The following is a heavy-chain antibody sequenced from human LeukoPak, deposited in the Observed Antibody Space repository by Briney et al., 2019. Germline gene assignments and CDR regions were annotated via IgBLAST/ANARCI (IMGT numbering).Heavy chain of an antibody. J-gene: IGHJ4*02. V-gene: IGHV5-51*01. CDR1: GYSFTSYW. Sequence: GESGQIPCKGSGYSFTSYWIGWVRQMPGKGLEWMGIIYPGESDTKYSPSFQGQVTISADKSISTAYLQWSSLKASDTAMYYCARLVGAHVLDYWGQGTLVTVSS. CDR3: ARLVGAHVLDY. CDR2: IYPGESDT. D-gene: IGHD1-26*01.